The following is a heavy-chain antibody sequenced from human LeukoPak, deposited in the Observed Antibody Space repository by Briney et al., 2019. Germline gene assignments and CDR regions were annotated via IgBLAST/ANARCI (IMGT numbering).Heavy chain of an antibody. D-gene: IGHD2-15*01. CDR3: AREVVVAATPDAFDI. V-gene: IGHV4-39*02. Sequence: PSETLSLTCTVSGGSISSSSYYWGWIRQPPGKGLEWIGSIYYSGSIYYNPSLKSRVTISVDTSKNQFSLKLSSVTAADTAVYYCAREVVVAATPDAFDIWGQGTMVTVSS. J-gene: IGHJ3*02. CDR1: GGSISSSSYY. CDR2: IYYSGSI.